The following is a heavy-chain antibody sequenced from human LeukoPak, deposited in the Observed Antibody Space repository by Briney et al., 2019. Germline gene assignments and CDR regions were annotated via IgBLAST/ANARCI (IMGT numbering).Heavy chain of an antibody. CDR3: AKDSVRFLEWSQSAFDI. V-gene: IGHV3-21*04. CDR2: ISRSSYI. CDR1: GFTFSSYS. J-gene: IGHJ3*02. Sequence: GGSLRLSCAASGFTFSSYSMNWVRQAPGKGLEWVSSISRSSYIYYADSVKGRFTISRDNAKNSLYLQMNSLRAEDMALYYCAKDSVRFLEWSQSAFDIWGQGTMVTVSS. D-gene: IGHD3-3*01.